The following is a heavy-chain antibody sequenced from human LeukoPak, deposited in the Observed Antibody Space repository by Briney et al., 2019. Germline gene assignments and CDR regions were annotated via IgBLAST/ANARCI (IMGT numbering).Heavy chain of an antibody. V-gene: IGHV3-23*01. D-gene: IGHD2-15*01. CDR1: GFTFSSYA. CDR3: AKDTCSGGSCYSGFDY. J-gene: IGHJ4*02. CDR2: IGGSGRTT. Sequence: PGGSLRLSCAASGFTFSSYAMSWVRQAPGKGLERVSAIGGSGRTTYYADSVKGRFTISRDNSKNTLYLQMNSLRAEDTAVYYCAKDTCSGGSCYSGFDYWGQGTLVTVSS.